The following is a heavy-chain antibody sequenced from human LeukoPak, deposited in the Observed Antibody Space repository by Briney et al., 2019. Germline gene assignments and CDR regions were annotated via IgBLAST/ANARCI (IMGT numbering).Heavy chain of an antibody. CDR3: ARSVAAANFDY. J-gene: IGHJ4*02. CDR1: GGTFSSYA. D-gene: IGHD2-2*01. CDR2: IIPIFGTA. V-gene: IGHV1-69*06. Sequence: ASVKVSCKASGGTFSSYAISWVRQAPGQGLEWMGGIIPIFGTANYAQKFQGRVTITADKSTSTAYMELSSLRSEDTAVYYCARSVAAANFDYWGQGTLVTVSS.